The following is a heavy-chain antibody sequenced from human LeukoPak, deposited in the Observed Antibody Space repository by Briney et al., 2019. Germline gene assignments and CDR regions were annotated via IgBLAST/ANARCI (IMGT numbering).Heavy chain of an antibody. CDR2: IVVGSGNT. D-gene: IGHD6-19*01. V-gene: IGHV1-58*02. Sequence: SVTVSCKASGFXFTNSPIQWVRQARGQRLQWIGWIVVGSGNTNYAQKFQERVTIARDMSTSTAYMELRSLRSEDTAVYYCATGSGWYSPDYWGQGTLVTVSS. J-gene: IGHJ4*02. CDR1: GFXFTNSP. CDR3: ATGSGWYSPDY.